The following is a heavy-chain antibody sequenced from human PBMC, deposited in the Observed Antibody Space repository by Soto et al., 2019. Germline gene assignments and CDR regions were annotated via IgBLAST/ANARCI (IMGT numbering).Heavy chain of an antibody. CDR2: VSRGGPYT. CDR3: XKYTITEALGES. CDR1: GFTFSSYA. J-gene: IGHJ5*01. V-gene: IGHV3-23*01. D-gene: IGHD3-16*01. Sequence: EVQLLESGGGLVQPGGSLRLSCAASGFTFSSYAMAWVRQAPGKGLEWVSGVSRGGPYTFYADSARGRFTISRDNXXXXXXXXXXXXXXXXXXXXXXXKYTITEALGESWGQGTLVTVSS.